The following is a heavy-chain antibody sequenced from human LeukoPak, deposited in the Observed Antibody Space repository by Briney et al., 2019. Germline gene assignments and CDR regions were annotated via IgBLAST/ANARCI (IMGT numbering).Heavy chain of an antibody. J-gene: IGHJ3*02. D-gene: IGHD3-16*02. V-gene: IGHV3-21*01. CDR1: GFTFSSYS. CDR3: ARDGHYDYVWGSYRRAFDI. CDR2: ISSSSSYI. Sequence: GGSLRLSCAASGFTFSSYSMNWVRQAPGKGLEWVSSISSSSSYIYYADSVKGRFTISRDNAKNSLYLQMNSLRAEDTAVYYCARDGHYDYVWGSYRRAFDIWGQGTMVTVSS.